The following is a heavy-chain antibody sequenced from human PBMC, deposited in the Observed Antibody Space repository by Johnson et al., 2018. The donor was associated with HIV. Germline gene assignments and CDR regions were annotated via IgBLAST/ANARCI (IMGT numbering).Heavy chain of an antibody. CDR3: AGDYNFWSGRPVSFDV. V-gene: IGHV3-64*01. D-gene: IGHD3-3*01. Sequence: VQVVESGGGLDQPGGSLRLSCAASGFSFSSYPMHWVRQAPGRGLEYVARVTNNGDSTYYVNAVEGRFTISRDNSKNTLYLQMDSLRAEDTGVDYCAGDYNFWSGRPVSFDVWGHGTTVTVSS. CDR2: VTNNGDST. CDR1: GFSFSSYP. J-gene: IGHJ3*01.